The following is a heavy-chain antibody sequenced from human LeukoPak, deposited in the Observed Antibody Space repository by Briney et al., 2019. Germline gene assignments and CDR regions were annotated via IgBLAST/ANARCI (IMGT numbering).Heavy chain of an antibody. D-gene: IGHD3-3*01. J-gene: IGHJ4*02. CDR1: GFTFSNYG. CDR2: ILHDGSGK. CDR3: TRQSENFSLDY. V-gene: IGHV3-33*01. Sequence: GGSLRLSCAASGFTFSNYGMHWVRQAPGKGLEWVAIILHDGSGKYYADSVKGRFTISRDNSKNTLYLQMNSLRAEDTAVYFCTRQSENFSLDYWGQGTPVTVSS.